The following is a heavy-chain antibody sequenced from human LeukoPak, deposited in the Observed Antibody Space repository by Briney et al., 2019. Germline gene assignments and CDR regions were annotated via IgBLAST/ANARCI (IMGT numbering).Heavy chain of an antibody. Sequence: GRSLRLSCAASGFTFDDYAMHWVRQAPGKGLEWVSGISWNSGSIDYADSVKGRFTISRDNAKNSLYLQMNSLRAEDTALYYCAKGRKSNSGSYYYFDYWGQGTLVTVSS. J-gene: IGHJ4*02. CDR1: GFTFDDYA. CDR3: AKGRKSNSGSYYYFDY. D-gene: IGHD1-26*01. V-gene: IGHV3-9*01. CDR2: ISWNSGSI.